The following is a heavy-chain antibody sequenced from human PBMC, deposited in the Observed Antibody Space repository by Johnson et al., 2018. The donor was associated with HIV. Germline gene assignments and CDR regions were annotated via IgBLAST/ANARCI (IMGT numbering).Heavy chain of an antibody. J-gene: IGHJ3*02. V-gene: IGHV3-30-3*01. Sequence: VQLVESGGGVVQPGRSLRLSCVASGFTFSSYALNWVRQAPGTGLEWVAVISYDGSNKYYADSVKGRFTISRDNSKNTLYLQMNSLRAEDTAAYYCAKGEGYCGGDCLDAFDIWGQGTVVTVSS. CDR3: AKGEGYCGGDCLDAFDI. CDR1: GFTFSSYA. D-gene: IGHD2-21*01. CDR2: ISYDGSNK.